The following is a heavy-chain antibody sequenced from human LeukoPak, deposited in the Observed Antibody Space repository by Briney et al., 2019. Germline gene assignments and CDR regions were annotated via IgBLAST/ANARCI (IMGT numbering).Heavy chain of an antibody. D-gene: IGHD5/OR15-5a*01. V-gene: IGHV3-21*01. CDR2: ISSGSSYI. J-gene: IGHJ4*02. Sequence: GGSLRLSCAASGFTFSSYSMNWVRQAPGKGLEWVSSISSGSSYIYYADSVKGRFTISRDNAKNSLYLQMNSLRAEDTAVYYCARFSMSSPLVDYWGQGTLVTVSS. CDR1: GFTFSSYS. CDR3: ARFSMSSPLVDY.